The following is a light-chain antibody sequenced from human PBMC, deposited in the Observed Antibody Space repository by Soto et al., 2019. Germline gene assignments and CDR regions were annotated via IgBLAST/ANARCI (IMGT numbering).Light chain of an antibody. CDR3: QQYENIPT. CDR1: QDIEGF. CDR2: DAS. V-gene: IGKV1-33*01. Sequence: DIQMTQSPPSLSASVWDIVTSTCRASQDIEGFLAWYQQTPGRAPKLLIYDASNLEAGVPSRFRGSGSGTDFPFTISRMQPEDIATYYCQQYENIPTFGQGTRLEIK. J-gene: IGKJ5*01.